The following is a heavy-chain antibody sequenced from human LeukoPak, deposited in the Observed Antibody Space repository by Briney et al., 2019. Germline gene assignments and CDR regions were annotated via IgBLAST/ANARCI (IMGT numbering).Heavy chain of an antibody. J-gene: IGHJ4*02. V-gene: IGHV3-23*01. CDR1: GFTFSTYA. CDR3: ARRSGTIDY. CDR2: ISGSGATT. Sequence: PGGSLRLSCAASGFTFSTYAMSWVRQAPGKGLECVSTISGSGATTHYADSVKGRFTISRDNSKNTLYLQMNSLRAEDTAVYYCARRSGTIDYWGQGTLVTVFS. D-gene: IGHD3-10*01.